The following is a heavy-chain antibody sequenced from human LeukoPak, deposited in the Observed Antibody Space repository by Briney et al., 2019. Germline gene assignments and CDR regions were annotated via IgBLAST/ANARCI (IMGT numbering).Heavy chain of an antibody. Sequence: SETLSLTCTXXXXXISXXXXSXIXXXXXXXXEWIAYISDIGSINYNPSLKSRVTISLDTSKNQFSLKLSSVTAADTAVYYCAGHHPRNTVDFWGQGTLVTVSS. CDR2: ISDIGSI. D-gene: IGHD2-8*02. J-gene: IGHJ4*02. CDR1: XXXISXXX. V-gene: IGHV4-59*08. CDR3: AGHHPRNTVDF.